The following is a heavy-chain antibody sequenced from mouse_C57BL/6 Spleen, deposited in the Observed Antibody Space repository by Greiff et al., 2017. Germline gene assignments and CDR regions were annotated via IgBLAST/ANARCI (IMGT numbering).Heavy chain of an antibody. CDR3: ARAMVLTRYFDV. J-gene: IGHJ1*03. D-gene: IGHD2-1*01. CDR2: INPSNGGT. CDR1: GYTFTSYW. V-gene: IGHV1-53*01. Sequence: QVQLQQSGTELVKPGASVKLSCKASGYTFTSYWMHWVKQRPGQGLEWIGNINPSNGGTNYNEKFKSKATLTVDKSSSTAYMQLSSLTSEDSAVYYCARAMVLTRYFDVWGTGTTVTVSS.